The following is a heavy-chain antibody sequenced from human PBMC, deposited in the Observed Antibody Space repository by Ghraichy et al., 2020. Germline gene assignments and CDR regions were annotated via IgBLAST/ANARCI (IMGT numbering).Heavy chain of an antibody. V-gene: IGHV3-7*01. CDR2: INQDGSER. D-gene: IGHD2-2*01. CDR3: ARVYCSSPSCYDYGLDV. J-gene: IGHJ6*02. CDR1: GFRFSDYW. Sequence: LTCAASGFRFSDYWMSWVRQAPGKGLEWVANINQDGSERPSEDSLRGRFSISRDNAKNSLFLEMNSLTGEDSAVYYCARVYCSSPSCYDYGLDVWGQGTTVTVSS.